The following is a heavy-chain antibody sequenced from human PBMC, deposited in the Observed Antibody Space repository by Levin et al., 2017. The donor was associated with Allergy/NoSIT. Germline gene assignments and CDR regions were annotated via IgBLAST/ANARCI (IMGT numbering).Heavy chain of an antibody. CDR3: AGDRAGVMITFGDMDV. J-gene: IGHJ6*03. D-gene: IGHD3-16*01. Sequence: PGGPLRLPCAASGFTFSSYGMHWVRQAPGKGLEGVAVIWYDGSNKYYADSVKGRFTISRDNSKNTLYLQMNSLRAEETAVYYCAGDRAGVMITFGDMDVWGKGTTVTVSS. V-gene: IGHV3-33*01. CDR2: IWYDGSNK. CDR1: GFTFSSYG.